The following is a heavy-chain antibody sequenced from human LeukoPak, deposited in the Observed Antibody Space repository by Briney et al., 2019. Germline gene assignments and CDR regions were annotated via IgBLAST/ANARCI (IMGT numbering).Heavy chain of an antibody. CDR3: AREDCGGDCSTNDY. V-gene: IGHV1-69*13. D-gene: IGHD2-21*01. CDR2: IIPIFGTA. CDR1: GGTFSSYA. J-gene: IGHJ4*02. Sequence: SVKVSCKASGGTFSSYAISWVRQAPGQGLEWMGGIIPIFGTANYAQKFQGRVTITADESTNTAYMELSSLRSEDTAVYYCAREDCGGDCSTNDYWGQGTLVTVSS.